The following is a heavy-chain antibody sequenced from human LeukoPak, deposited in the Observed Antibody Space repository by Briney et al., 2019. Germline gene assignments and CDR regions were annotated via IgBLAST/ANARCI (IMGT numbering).Heavy chain of an antibody. CDR3: ARGVEPLAANTLAY. D-gene: IGHD1-14*01. Sequence: GGSLRLSCAASGFTVITIDVTWVRQAPGKGLEWVSVLCDGNTKYADSVQGRFTISRDNSKNTLYLEMNSLSPDDTAVYYCARGVEPLAANTLAYWGQGALVTVSS. CDR1: GFTVITID. CDR2: LCDGNT. J-gene: IGHJ4*02. V-gene: IGHV3-53*01.